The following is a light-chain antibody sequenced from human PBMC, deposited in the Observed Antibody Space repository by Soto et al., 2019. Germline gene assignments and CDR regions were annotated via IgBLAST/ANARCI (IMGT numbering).Light chain of an antibody. J-gene: IGKJ1*01. CDR1: QSVSSY. Sequence: EIVLTQSPATLSLSPGERATLSCRASQSVSSYLAWYQQTPGQAPRLLIYAASNRATGIPARFSGSGSGTDFTLTISSLEPEDFAVYYCQQRSNWPPWTFGQGTKVEIK. CDR2: AAS. CDR3: QQRSNWPPWT. V-gene: IGKV3-11*01.